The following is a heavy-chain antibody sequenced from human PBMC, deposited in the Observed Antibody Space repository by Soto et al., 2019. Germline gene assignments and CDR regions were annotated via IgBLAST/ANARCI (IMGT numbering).Heavy chain of an antibody. D-gene: IGHD3-3*02. J-gene: IGHJ3*02. CDR1: GFTFSSYA. Sequence: EVQLLESGGGLVQPGGSLRLSCAASGFTFSSYAMSWVRQAPGKGLEWVSATSGSGGSTYYADSVKGRFTISRDNSKNTLYLQMNSLRAEDTAVYYCAKDNRIFGVVGGRGDAFDIWGQGTMVTVSS. CDR3: AKDNRIFGVVGGRGDAFDI. V-gene: IGHV3-23*01. CDR2: TSGSGGST.